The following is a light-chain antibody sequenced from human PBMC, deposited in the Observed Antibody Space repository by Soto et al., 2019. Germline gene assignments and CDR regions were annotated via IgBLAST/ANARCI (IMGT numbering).Light chain of an antibody. CDR2: GAP. J-gene: IGKJ1*01. Sequence: EIVLTQSPGTLSLSPGERATLSCRASQSVSSSYLGWYQQKPGQAPRLLIFGAPSRATGIPDRFSGSGSESDFPLTIASLEPENFEVYYCQQYSTSARTFGQGTTVEIK. CDR3: QQYSTSART. V-gene: IGKV3-20*01. CDR1: QSVSSSY.